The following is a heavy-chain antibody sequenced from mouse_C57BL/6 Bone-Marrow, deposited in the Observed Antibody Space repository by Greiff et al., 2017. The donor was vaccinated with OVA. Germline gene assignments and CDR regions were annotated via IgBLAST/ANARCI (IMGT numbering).Heavy chain of an antibody. D-gene: IGHD2-12*01. V-gene: IGHV5-4*03. CDR3: ASIEDYFDY. J-gene: IGHJ2*01. CDR2: ISDGGSYT. Sequence: EVKLQESGGGLVKPGGSLKLSCAASGFTFSSYAMSWVRQTPEKRLEWVATISDGGSYTYYTDNVKGRFPISRDNAKNNLYLQMSHLKSEDTAMYYCASIEDYFDYWGQGTTLTVSS. CDR1: GFTFSSYA.